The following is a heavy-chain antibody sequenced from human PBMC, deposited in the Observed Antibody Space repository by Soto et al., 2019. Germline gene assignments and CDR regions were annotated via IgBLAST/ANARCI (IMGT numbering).Heavy chain of an antibody. J-gene: IGHJ4*02. V-gene: IGHV2-5*02. CDR3: SPRLTGDYFDS. CDR1: GFSLSTSGVG. CDR2: IYWDDDK. Sequence: QITLKESGPTLVKPTQTLTLTCTFSGFSLSTSGVGVGWIRQPPGKALQWLSLIYWDDDKRYSPSLKSRLTIPKDTHQNPGVLTIPNMDPLEPATYYLSPRLTGDYFDSWGQGTLVTVSS. D-gene: IGHD3-10*01.